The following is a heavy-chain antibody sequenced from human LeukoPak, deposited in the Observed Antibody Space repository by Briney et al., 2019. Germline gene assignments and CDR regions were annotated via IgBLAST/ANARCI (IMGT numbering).Heavy chain of an antibody. Sequence: LGGSLRLSCAASGFTFSSYAMSWVRQAPGKGLEWVSAISGSGGSTYYADSVKGRFTISRDNSKNTLYLQMNSLRAEDTAVHYCAKPQGGYYDSSGYRGFDYWGQGTLATVSS. CDR1: GFTFSSYA. CDR3: AKPQGGYYDSSGYRGFDY. D-gene: IGHD3-22*01. CDR2: ISGSGGST. J-gene: IGHJ4*02. V-gene: IGHV3-23*01.